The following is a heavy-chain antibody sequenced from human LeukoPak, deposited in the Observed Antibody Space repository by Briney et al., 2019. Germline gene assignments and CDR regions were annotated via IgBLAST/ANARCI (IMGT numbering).Heavy chain of an antibody. CDR2: IKPDGSEK. J-gene: IGHJ4*02. CDR3: ARAYS. V-gene: IGHV3-7*02. D-gene: IGHD4-11*01. CDR1: GFTFSSSW. Sequence: QPGGSLRLSCAASGFTFSSSWMSWVRQAPGKGLEWVASIKPDGSEKYYVDSVKGRFTISRDNAKSSLYLQMNSLRAEDTAVYYCARAYSWGQGTLVTVSS.